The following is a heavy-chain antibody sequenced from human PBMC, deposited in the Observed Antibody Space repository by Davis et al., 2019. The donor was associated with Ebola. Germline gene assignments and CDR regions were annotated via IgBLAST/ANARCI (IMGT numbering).Heavy chain of an antibody. D-gene: IGHD1-26*01. CDR2: IRNKAYGGTT. CDR3: ARESGGGIDY. V-gene: IGHV3-49*04. Sequence: GGSLRLSCAASGFTFSSYAMSWVRQTPRKGLEWVGFIRNKAYGGTTEYAASVKGRFTISRDDSGNIAYLQMNSLKIEATAVYYCARESGGGIDYWGQGTLVTVSS. CDR1: GFTFSSYA. J-gene: IGHJ4*02.